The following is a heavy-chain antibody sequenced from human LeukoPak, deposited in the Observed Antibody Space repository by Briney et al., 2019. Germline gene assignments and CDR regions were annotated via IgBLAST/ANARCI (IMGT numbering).Heavy chain of an antibody. J-gene: IGHJ6*03. CDR2: TNHSGST. D-gene: IGHD2-2*01. CDR3: ARQSSTSSARRRAIKVGSGGINYYYYYYMDV. CDR1: GGSFSGYY. V-gene: IGHV4-34*01. Sequence: PSETLSLTCAVYGGSFSGYYWSWIRQPPGKGLEWIGETNHSGSTNYNPSLKSRVTISVDTSKNQFSLKLSSVTAADTAVYYCARQSSTSSARRRAIKVGSGGINYYYYYYMDVWGKGTTVTISS.